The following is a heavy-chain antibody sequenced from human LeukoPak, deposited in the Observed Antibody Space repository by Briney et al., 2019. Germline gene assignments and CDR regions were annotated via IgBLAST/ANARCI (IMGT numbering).Heavy chain of an antibody. CDR3: TRQDGVFQFDY. J-gene: IGHJ4*02. Sequence: GGSLKLSCAASGFTFSGSAMHWVRQASGKGLEWVGRIRSKANSYATAYAASVKGRFTISRDDSENTAYLQMNSLKTEDTAVYYCTRQDGVFQFDYWGQGTLVTVSS. CDR1: GFTFSGSA. V-gene: IGHV3-73*01. CDR2: IRSKANSYAT. D-gene: IGHD3-16*01.